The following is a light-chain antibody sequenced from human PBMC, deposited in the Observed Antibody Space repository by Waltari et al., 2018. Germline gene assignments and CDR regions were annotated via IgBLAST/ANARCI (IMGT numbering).Light chain of an antibody. V-gene: IGLV3-1*01. CDR2: QNT. J-gene: IGLJ3*02. CDR1: NLGDKF. CDR3: QAWDSSTVV. Sequence: SYELTQSSSVYVSPGQSATITCTGDNLGDKFCNWYQQRPGQAPVLVIHQNTKRPSGIPERVSGSNSGNTATLTISDTQPLDEADYYCQAWDSSTVVFGGGTKLTVL.